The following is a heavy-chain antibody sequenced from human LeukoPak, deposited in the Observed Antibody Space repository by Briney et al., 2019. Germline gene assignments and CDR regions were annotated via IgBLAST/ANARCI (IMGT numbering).Heavy chain of an antibody. V-gene: IGHV4-59*01. Sequence: PSETLSLTCTVSGGSMSYYYWSWIRQPPGEGLEWIGYIYYSGDTNYSPSLKSRITLSVDTSKTQFSLKLRSVTAADTAVYYCARDFYGSGIHFDYWGQGTLVTVSS. CDR3: ARDFYGSGIHFDY. CDR1: GGSMSYYY. CDR2: IYYSGDT. J-gene: IGHJ4*02. D-gene: IGHD3-10*01.